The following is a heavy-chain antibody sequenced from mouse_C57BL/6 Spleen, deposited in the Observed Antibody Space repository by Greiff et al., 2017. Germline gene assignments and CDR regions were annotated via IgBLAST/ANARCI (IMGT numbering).Heavy chain of an antibody. D-gene: IGHD1-1*01. CDR2: IHPSDRDT. J-gene: IGHJ2*01. Sequence: QVQLQQPGAELVKPGASVKVSCKASGYTFTSYWMHWVKQRPGQGLEWIGRIHPSDRDTNYNQKFKGKATLTVDKSSSTAYLQLSSLTSEDSAVYYCAITTVVATWDFDYWGQGTTLTVSS. CDR3: AITTVVATWDFDY. CDR1: GYTFTSYW. V-gene: IGHV1-74*01.